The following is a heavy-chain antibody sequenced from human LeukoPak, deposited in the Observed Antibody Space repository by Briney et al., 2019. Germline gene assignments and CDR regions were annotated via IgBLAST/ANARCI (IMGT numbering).Heavy chain of an antibody. V-gene: IGHV3-23*01. CDR2: ISGRRGTT. J-gene: IGHJ6*02. CDR3: AKGARGYSSTWYYRDYYHGMDV. D-gene: IGHD6-13*01. Sequence: QAGGSLRLSCTASGFTFSDYVMSWVRQAPGKGLEWVSAISGRRGTTYYADSVKGQFTISRDNSKSTVYLQMNSLSDEDTAVYYCAKGARGYSSTWYYRDYYHGMDVWGQGTTVTVSS. CDR1: GFTFSDYV.